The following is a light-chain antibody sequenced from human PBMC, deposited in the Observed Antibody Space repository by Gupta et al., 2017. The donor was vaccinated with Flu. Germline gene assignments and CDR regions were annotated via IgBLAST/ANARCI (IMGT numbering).Light chain of an antibody. CDR2: WAS. V-gene: IGKV4-1*01. CDR3: LQYYSSPWT. CDR1: QSVLYSSNNKDY. Sequence: ATINCKSSQSVLYSSNNKDYLAWYQQKPGQPPQLLIYWASTRESGVPDRFSGSGSGTDFTLTISSLQAEDVAVYYCLQYYSSPWTFGQGTK. J-gene: IGKJ1*01.